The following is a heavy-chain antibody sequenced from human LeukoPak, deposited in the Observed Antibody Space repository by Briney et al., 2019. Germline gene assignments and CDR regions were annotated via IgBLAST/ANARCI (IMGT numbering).Heavy chain of an antibody. CDR1: GGSFSGYY. D-gene: IGHD6-13*01. CDR2: INHSGST. CDR3: ARLIAAAGTSQYYYYMDV. Sequence: SETLSLTCAVYGGSFSGYYWSWIRQPPGKGLEWIGEINHSGSTNYNPSLKSRVTISVDTSKNQFSLKLSSVTAADTAMYYCARLIAAAGTSQYYYYMDVWGKGTTVTVSS. V-gene: IGHV4-34*01. J-gene: IGHJ6*03.